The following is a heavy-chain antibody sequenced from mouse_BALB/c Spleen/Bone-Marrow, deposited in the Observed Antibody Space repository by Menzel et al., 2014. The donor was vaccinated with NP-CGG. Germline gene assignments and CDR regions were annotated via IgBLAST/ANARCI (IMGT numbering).Heavy chain of an antibody. Sequence: EVKVVDSGGGLVKPGGSLKLSCAASGFTFSSYTMSWIRQTPEKRLEWVATISSGGSYTYYPDSVKGRFTISRDNAKNTLYLQMISLKSEDTAMYYCTRDRYYGNSFAYWGQGTLVTVSA. CDR2: ISSGGSYT. CDR1: GFTFSSYT. D-gene: IGHD2-1*01. J-gene: IGHJ3*01. V-gene: IGHV5-6-4*01. CDR3: TRDRYYGNSFAY.